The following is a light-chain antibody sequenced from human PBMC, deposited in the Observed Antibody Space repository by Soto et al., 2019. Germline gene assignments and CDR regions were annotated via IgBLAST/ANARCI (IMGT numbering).Light chain of an antibody. J-gene: IGKJ2*01. CDR3: QQYNNWPYT. CDR2: GAS. Sequence: EIVMTQSPATLSVSPGERATLSCRASQSVSSNLAWYQQKPGQAPRLLIYGASTRAPGIPARFSGSGSGTEFTLTISSLQSEDFGVYYCQQYNNWPYTFGQGTKLEIK. V-gene: IGKV3-15*01. CDR1: QSVSSN.